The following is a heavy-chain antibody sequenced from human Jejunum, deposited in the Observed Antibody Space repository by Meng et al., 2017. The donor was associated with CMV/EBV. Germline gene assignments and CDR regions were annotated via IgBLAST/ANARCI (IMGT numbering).Heavy chain of an antibody. V-gene: IGHV1-69*12. CDR1: GGRVNNYA. CDR2: IIAVFKTP. J-gene: IGHJ4*02. CDR3: ARGFTNGWQPFDY. D-gene: IGHD2-8*01. Sequence: VQVRHAGGCLNSPRSSRKVAREAYGGRVNNYALSWVRQAPGQGLEWMGGIIAVFKTPNDAQKFQGRLTISADASTGTTYMELTGLTSEDTAVYYCARGFTNGWQPFDYWGQGTLVTVSS.